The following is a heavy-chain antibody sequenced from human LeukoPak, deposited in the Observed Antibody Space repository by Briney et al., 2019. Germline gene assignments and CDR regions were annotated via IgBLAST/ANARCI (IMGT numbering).Heavy chain of an antibody. CDR1: GYSISSGDF. CDR2: IYHSGST. D-gene: IGHD6-19*01. Sequence: RTSETLSLTCTVSGYSISSGDFWGWIRQPPGKGLEWIGSIYHSGSTYYNPSLKSRVTISVDTSKNQFSLKLSSVTAADTAVYYCARRVFSGWSRFDYWGQGTLVTVSS. CDR3: ARRVFSGWSRFDY. V-gene: IGHV4-38-2*02. J-gene: IGHJ4*02.